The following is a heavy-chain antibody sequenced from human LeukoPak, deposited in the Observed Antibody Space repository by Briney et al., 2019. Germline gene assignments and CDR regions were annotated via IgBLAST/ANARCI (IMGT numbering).Heavy chain of an antibody. V-gene: IGHV4-34*01. CDR2: INHSGST. J-gene: IGHJ4*02. CDR1: GGSFSGYY. Sequence: PSETLSLTCAVYGGSFSGYYWSWIRQPPGKGLEWIGEINHSGSTNYNPSLKSRVTISLDTSKKQFSLKLSSVTAADTAVYYCARTIVSGWSDYWGQGTLVTVSS. D-gene: IGHD6-19*01. CDR3: ARTIVSGWSDY.